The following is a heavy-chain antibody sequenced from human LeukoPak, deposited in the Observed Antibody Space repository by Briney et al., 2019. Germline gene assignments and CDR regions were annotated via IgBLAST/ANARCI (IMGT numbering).Heavy chain of an antibody. J-gene: IGHJ4*02. Sequence: ASVKVSCKASGYTFTGYYMHWVRQPPGQGLEWMGWINPNRGGTNYAQKFQGRVTMTRDTSISTAYMELSRLRSDDTAVYFCARVYSSGWYYYFDYWGEGTLVTVSS. CDR3: ARVYSSGWYYYFDY. CDR1: GYTFTGYY. D-gene: IGHD6-19*01. CDR2: INPNRGGT. V-gene: IGHV1-2*02.